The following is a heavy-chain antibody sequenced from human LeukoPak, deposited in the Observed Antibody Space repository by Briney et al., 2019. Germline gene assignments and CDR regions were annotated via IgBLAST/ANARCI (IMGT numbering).Heavy chain of an antibody. CDR2: INTDSGGT. Sequence: ASVKVSCKASGYSFNTYYMNWVRQSPGQGLEWLGWINTDSGGTNYAQKFLGRVTMTRDKANSTAYLELSGLRSDDTAVYYCSRHVVTLVRGVNNRKEDWFNPWGQGTLVSVSS. CDR3: SRHVVTLVRGVNNRKEDWFNP. J-gene: IGHJ5*02. D-gene: IGHD3-10*01. V-gene: IGHV1-2*02. CDR1: GYSFNTYY.